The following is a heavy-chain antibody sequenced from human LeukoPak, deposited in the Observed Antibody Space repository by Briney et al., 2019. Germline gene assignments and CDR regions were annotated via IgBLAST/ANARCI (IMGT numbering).Heavy chain of an antibody. J-gene: IGHJ4*02. V-gene: IGHV3-7*04. CDR3: ARLTNSGYYWLFDY. D-gene: IGHD3-22*01. Sequence: PGGSLRLSCAASGFTFSTSWMSWVRQAPGRGLEWLANINQGGSEKYYVDSVRGRFTIPRDNAENSLFLQMNSLRAEDTAVYYCARLTNSGYYWLFDYWGQGTLVTVSS. CDR1: GFTFSTSW. CDR2: INQGGSEK.